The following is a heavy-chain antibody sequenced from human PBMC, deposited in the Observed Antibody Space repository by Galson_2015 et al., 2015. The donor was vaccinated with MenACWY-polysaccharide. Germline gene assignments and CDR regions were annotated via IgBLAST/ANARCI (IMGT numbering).Heavy chain of an antibody. V-gene: IGHV4-59*01. J-gene: IGHJ6*03. Sequence: ETLSLTCTVSGGSISSYYWSWIRQPPGKGLEWIGYIYYSGSTNYNPSLKSRVTISVDTSKNQFSLKLSSVTAADTAVYYCARDRKTRVGVVRDYYMDVWGKGTTVTVSS. CDR3: ARDRKTRVGVVRDYYMDV. CDR1: GGSISSYY. D-gene: IGHD3-3*01. CDR2: IYYSGST.